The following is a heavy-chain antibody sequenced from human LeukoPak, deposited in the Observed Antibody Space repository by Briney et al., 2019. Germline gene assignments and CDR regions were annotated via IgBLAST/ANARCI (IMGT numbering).Heavy chain of an antibody. J-gene: IGHJ4*02. V-gene: IGHV4-34*01. Sequence: PSETLSLTCAVSGGSFSGYYWSWIRQPPGKGLEWIGEINHSGSTNYNPSLKSRVTISVDTSKNQFSLKLSSVSAADTAVYYCARGLEWDIVVVPAALHFDYWGQGTLVTVSS. CDR1: GGSFSGYY. D-gene: IGHD2-2*02. CDR2: INHSGST. CDR3: ARGLEWDIVVVPAALHFDY.